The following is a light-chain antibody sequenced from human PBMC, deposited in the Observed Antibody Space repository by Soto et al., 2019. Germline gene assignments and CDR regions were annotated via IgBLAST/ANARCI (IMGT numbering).Light chain of an antibody. Sequence: DIQMTQSPSTLSASVGDRVTITCRASQFVGSFLGWYQQKPGKVPKLLIFDVSILASGVPSRFSGSGSGTEFTLTISSLQPEDFATYSCQQYYISWSFGQGTKVDIK. CDR2: DVS. CDR3: QQYYISWS. CDR1: QFVGSF. V-gene: IGKV1-5*01. J-gene: IGKJ1*01.